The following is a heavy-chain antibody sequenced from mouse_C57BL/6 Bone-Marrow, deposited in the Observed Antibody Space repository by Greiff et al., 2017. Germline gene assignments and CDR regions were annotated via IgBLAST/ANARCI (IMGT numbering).Heavy chain of an antibody. J-gene: IGHJ4*01. CDR2: ISNGGGST. D-gene: IGHD1-1*01. CDR3: ARHVRITTVVDHAMDY. Sequence: EVKLVESGGGLVQPGGSLKLSCAASGFTFSDYYMYWVRQTPEKRLEWVAYISNGGGSTYYPDTVKGRFTISRDNAKNTQYLQMSRLKSEDTAMYYCARHVRITTVVDHAMDYWGQGTSVTVSS. V-gene: IGHV5-12*01. CDR1: GFTFSDYY.